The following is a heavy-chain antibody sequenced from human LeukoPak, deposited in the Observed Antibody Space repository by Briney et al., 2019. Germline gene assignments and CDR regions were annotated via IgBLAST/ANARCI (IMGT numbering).Heavy chain of an antibody. CDR1: GGSFSGYY. J-gene: IGHJ5*02. CDR2: INHSGST. Sequence: PSVTLSLTCAVYGGSFSGYYWSWIRQPPGKGLEWIGEINHSGSTNYNPSLKSRVTISVDTSKNQFSLKLSSVTAADTAVYYCARGGKSYYDYVWGSYRLNWFDPWGQGTLVTVSS. V-gene: IGHV4-34*01. CDR3: ARGGKSYYDYVWGSYRLNWFDP. D-gene: IGHD3-16*02.